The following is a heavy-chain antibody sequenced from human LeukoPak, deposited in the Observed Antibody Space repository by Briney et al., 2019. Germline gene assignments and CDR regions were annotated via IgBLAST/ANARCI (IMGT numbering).Heavy chain of an antibody. J-gene: IGHJ4*02. CDR3: AVETTPFDY. V-gene: IGHV4-39*07. D-gene: IGHD1-1*01. CDR1: GGSISSSSNY. CDR2: IYYTGTT. Sequence: SETLSLTCTVSGGSISSSSNYWGWIRQPPGKGLEWVATIYYTGTTYYNPSLKSRVTISVDTSKNQFSLNLRSVTAADTAVYYCAVETTPFDYWGQGTLVTVSS.